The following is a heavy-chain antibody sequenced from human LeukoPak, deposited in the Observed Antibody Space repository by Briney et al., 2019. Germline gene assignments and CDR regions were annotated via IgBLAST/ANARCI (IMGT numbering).Heavy chain of an antibody. CDR3: ARTHGMDV. CDR1: GFTFSSYG. Sequence: GRSLRLSCAASGFTFSSYGMHWVRQAPGKGLEWVAVISYDGSNKYYADSVKGRFTISRDNAKNTLYLQMNSLRAEDTAVYYCARTHGMDVWGQGTTVTVSS. V-gene: IGHV3-30*03. CDR2: ISYDGSNK. J-gene: IGHJ6*02.